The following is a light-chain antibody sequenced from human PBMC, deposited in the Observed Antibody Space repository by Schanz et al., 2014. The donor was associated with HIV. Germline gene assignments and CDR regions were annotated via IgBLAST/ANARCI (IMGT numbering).Light chain of an antibody. CDR2: EVT. V-gene: IGLV2-8*01. Sequence: QSALTQPPSASGSPGQSVTISCTGTSSDVGGYNYVSWYQQHPGKAPKLMIYEVTKRPSGVPDRFSGSKSGNTASLTVSGLQAEDEADYYCSSYAGNNNGVFGGGTQLPS. J-gene: IGLJ3*02. CDR1: SSDVGGYNY. CDR3: SSYAGNNNGV.